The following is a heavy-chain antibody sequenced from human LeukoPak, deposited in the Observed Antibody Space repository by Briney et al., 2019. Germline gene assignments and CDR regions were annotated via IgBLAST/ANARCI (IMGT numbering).Heavy chain of an antibody. V-gene: IGHV4-34*01. CDR1: GGSFSGYY. CDR3: ARGRTRRGYSYGSTFDY. J-gene: IGHJ4*02. Sequence: SETLSLTCAVYGGSFSGYYWSWIRQPPGKGLEWIGEINHTGNTNYNPSLKSRVTISLDTSKNQFSLKLGSVTAADTAVYYCARGRTRRGYSYGSTFDYWGQGTLVTVSS. D-gene: IGHD5-18*01. CDR2: INHTGNT.